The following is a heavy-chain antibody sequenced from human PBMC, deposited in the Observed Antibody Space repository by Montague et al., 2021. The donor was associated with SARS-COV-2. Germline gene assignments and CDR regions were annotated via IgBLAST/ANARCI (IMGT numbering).Heavy chain of an antibody. CDR1: GGSINSPY. J-gene: IGHJ5*02. CDR2: IYYRGST. Sequence: SETLSLTCTVSGGSINSPYWSWIRQPPGKGLEWIGYIYYRGSTNYNPSLKTRVTISVDTPKNQFSLKLNSMTAADTAVYYCAREDRWNWFDPWGQGTLVIVSS. CDR3: AREDRWNWFDP. D-gene: IGHD5-24*01. V-gene: IGHV4-59*11.